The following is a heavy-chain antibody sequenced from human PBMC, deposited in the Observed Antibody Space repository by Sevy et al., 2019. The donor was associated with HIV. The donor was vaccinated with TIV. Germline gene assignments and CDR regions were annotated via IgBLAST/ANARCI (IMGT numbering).Heavy chain of an antibody. D-gene: IGHD2-15*01. J-gene: IGHJ5*02. V-gene: IGHV1-24*01. Sequence: ASVKVSCKVSGYTLTELSMHWVRQAPGKGLEWMGGFDPGSGATVYAQKFQGRVIMTEDTSTDTGYMELSSLRSEDTAVYYCATVGLIYFSGASAYQGDWFDPWGQGTLVTVSS. CDR2: FDPGSGAT. CDR1: GYTLTELS. CDR3: ATVGLIYFSGASAYQGDWFDP.